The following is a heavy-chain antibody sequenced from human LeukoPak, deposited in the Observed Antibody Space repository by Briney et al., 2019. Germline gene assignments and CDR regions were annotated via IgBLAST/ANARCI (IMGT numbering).Heavy chain of an antibody. CDR3: ARLTGYSSESWFDP. V-gene: IGHV4-59*01. CDR2: IYYSGST. CDR1: GGSINSYY. D-gene: IGHD3-9*01. Sequence: SETLSLTCTVSGGSINSYYWSWIRQPPGKGLEWIGYIYYSGSTNYNPSLKSRVTISVHTSKNQFSLKLSSVTAADTAVYYCARLTGYSSESWFDPWGQGALVTVSS. J-gene: IGHJ5*02.